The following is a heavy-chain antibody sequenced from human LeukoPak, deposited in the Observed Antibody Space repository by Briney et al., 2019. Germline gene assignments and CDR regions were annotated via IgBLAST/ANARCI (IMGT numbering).Heavy chain of an antibody. CDR1: GFTFSDHF. J-gene: IGHJ3*01. Sequence: GGSLRLSCAASGFTFSDHFMDWVRQAPGKGLEWVGRIRKKPNSYATEYAASVKGRFTISRDDSKNSLYLQMNSLEAEDTGVYYCARVSAITGATDALDFWGQGAMVTVSS. CDR3: ARVSAITGATDALDF. CDR2: IRKKPNSYAT. V-gene: IGHV3-72*01. D-gene: IGHD1-20*01.